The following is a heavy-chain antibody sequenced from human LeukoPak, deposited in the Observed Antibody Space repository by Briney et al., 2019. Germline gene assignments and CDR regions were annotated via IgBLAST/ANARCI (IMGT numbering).Heavy chain of an antibody. J-gene: IGHJ4*02. D-gene: IGHD3-3*01. Sequence: ASVKVSCKASGYTFTGYYMHWVRQAPGQGLEWMGWINPNSGGTNYAQKFQGRVTMTRDTSISTAYMELSRLRSGDTAVYYCARASPPHYDFWTKHDYWGQGTLVTVSS. CDR3: ARASPPHYDFWTKHDY. CDR1: GYTFTGYY. CDR2: INPNSGGT. V-gene: IGHV1-2*02.